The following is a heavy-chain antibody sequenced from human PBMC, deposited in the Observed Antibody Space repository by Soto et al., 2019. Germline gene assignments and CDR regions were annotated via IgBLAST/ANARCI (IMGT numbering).Heavy chain of an antibody. CDR3: ASRTFTFIAAAGPGYYYYGMVV. CDR1: GGTFSSYA. J-gene: IGHJ6*04. Sequence: ASVKVSCTASGGTFSSYAISWVRQSPGHGLEWMGGIIPIFGTANYAQKFQGRVTITADESTSTAYMELSSLGSEDTAVYYCASRTFTFIAAAGPGYYYYGMVVWCKGTTVTVSS. V-gene: IGHV1-69*13. D-gene: IGHD6-13*01. CDR2: IIPIFGTA.